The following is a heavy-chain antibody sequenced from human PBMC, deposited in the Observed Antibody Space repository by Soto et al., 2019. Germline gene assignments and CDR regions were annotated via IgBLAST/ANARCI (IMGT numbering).Heavy chain of an antibody. Sequence: SSETLSLTCTVSGGSISSGDYYWSWIRQPPGKGLEWIGYIYYSGSTYYNPSLKSRVTISVDTSKNQFSLKLSSVTAADTAVYYCARVIGNYDFWSAPGRLDYWGQGTLVTVSS. CDR1: GGSISSGDYY. D-gene: IGHD3-3*01. V-gene: IGHV4-30-4*01. J-gene: IGHJ4*02. CDR2: IYYSGST. CDR3: ARVIGNYDFWSAPGRLDY.